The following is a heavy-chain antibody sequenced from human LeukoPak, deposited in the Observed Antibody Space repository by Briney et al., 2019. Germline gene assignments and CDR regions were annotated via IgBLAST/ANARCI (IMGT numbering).Heavy chain of an antibody. CDR2: IYTSGST. CDR3: ARDPIAAAGQRFDY. V-gene: IGHV4-61*02. CDR1: GGSISSGSYH. J-gene: IGHJ4*02. D-gene: IGHD6-13*01. Sequence: PSETLSLTCTVSGGSISSGSYHWSWIRQPAGKGLEWIGRIYTSGSTNYNPSLKSRVTISVDTSKNQFSLKLSSVTAADTAVYYCARDPIAAAGQRFDYWGQGTLVTVSS.